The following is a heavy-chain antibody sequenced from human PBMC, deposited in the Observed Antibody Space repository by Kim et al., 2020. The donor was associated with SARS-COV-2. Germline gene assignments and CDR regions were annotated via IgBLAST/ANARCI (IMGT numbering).Heavy chain of an antibody. V-gene: IGHV1-69*04. J-gene: IGHJ6*02. CDR2: IIPILGIA. D-gene: IGHD3-10*01. Sequence: SVKVSCKASGGTFSSYAISWVRQAPGQGLEWMGRIIPILGIANYAQKFQGRVTITADKSTSTAYMELSSLRSEDTAVYYCAREGTDYYGSGSQELTAKYYYYGMDVWGQGTTVTVSS. CDR3: AREGTDYYGSGSQELTAKYYYYGMDV. CDR1: GGTFSSYA.